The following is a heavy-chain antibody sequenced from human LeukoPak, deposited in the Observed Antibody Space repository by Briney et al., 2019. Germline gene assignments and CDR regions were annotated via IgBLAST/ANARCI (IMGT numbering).Heavy chain of an antibody. V-gene: IGHV3-23*01. J-gene: IGHJ4*02. CDR3: AINEGYYYDSSGYYPIY. Sequence: GGSLRLSCAASGFTFSSYAMSWVRQAPGKGLEWVSAISVSVGSTYYAGSVKVRFTISRDNSKNTLYLKMNSLRAEDTAVYYCAINEGYYYDSSGYYPIYWGQGTLVTLSS. CDR2: ISVSVGST. CDR1: GFTFSSYA. D-gene: IGHD3-22*01.